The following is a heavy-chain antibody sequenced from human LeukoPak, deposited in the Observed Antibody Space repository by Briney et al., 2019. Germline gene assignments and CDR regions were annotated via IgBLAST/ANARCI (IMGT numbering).Heavy chain of an antibody. CDR3: ARETGDSGYGIDY. D-gene: IGHD5-12*01. CDR2: IYYSGST. J-gene: IGHJ4*02. V-gene: IGHV4-31*03. CDR1: GGSISSGGYY. Sequence: SETLSLTCTVSGGSISSGGYYWSWIRQHPGKDLEWIGYIYYSGSTYYNPSLKSRVTISVDTSKNQFSLKLSSVTAADTAVYYCARETGDSGYGIDYWGQGTLVTVSS.